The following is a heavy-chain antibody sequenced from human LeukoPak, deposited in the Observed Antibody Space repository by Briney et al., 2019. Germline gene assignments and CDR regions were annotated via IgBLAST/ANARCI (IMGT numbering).Heavy chain of an antibody. CDR1: GGTFSSYA. CDR3: ATTVRRSIWFGESTVDAFDI. D-gene: IGHD3-10*01. V-gene: IGHV1-69*13. CDR2: IIPIFGTA. J-gene: IGHJ3*02. Sequence: GASVKVSCKASGGTFSSYAISWVRQAPGQGLEWMGGIIPIFGTANYAQKFQGRVTITADESTSTAYMELSSLRSEDTAVYYCATTVRRSIWFGESTVDAFDIWGQGTMVTVSS.